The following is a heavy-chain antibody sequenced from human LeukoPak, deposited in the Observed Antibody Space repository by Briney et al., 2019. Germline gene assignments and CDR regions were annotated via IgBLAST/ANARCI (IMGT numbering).Heavy chain of an antibody. J-gene: IGHJ5*02. Sequence: GGSLRLSCAASGFTFSTYWMTWVRQAPGKGLEWVANINQDGGGKYYVDSVKGRFTISRDNAKNSLYLQMNSLRAEDTAVYYCARDNSVEDTAWWFDPWGQGTLVTVSS. D-gene: IGHD4-23*01. CDR1: GFTFSTYW. V-gene: IGHV3-7*03. CDR3: ARDNSVEDTAWWFDP. CDR2: INQDGGGK.